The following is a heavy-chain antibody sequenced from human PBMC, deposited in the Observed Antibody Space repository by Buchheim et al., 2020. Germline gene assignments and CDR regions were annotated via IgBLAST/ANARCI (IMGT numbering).Heavy chain of an antibody. D-gene: IGHD4-11*01. V-gene: IGHV3-23*01. CDR3: AKGGGHSNYVQNHMDV. J-gene: IGHJ6*02. CDR1: GFTFSSYA. CDR2: ISGSGGST. Sequence: EVQLLESGGGLVQPGGSLRLSCAASGFTFSSYAMSWVRQAPGKGLEWVSAISGSGGSTYYADSVKGRFTISRANSKTTLYLQMNSLRAEDTAVYYCAKGGGHSNYVQNHMDVWGQGTT.